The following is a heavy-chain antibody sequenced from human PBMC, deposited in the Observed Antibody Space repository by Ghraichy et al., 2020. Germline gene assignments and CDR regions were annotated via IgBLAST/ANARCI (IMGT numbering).Heavy chain of an antibody. Sequence: SVKVSCKASGGTFSSYAISWVRQAPGQGLEWMGRIIPILGIANYAQKFQGRVTITTDKSTSTAYMELSSLRSEDTDVYYCARSRAARRWWYFDLWGRGTLVTVSS. CDR3: ARSRAARRWWYFDL. CDR2: IIPILGIA. CDR1: GGTFSSYA. J-gene: IGHJ2*01. V-gene: IGHV1-69*04. D-gene: IGHD6-6*01.